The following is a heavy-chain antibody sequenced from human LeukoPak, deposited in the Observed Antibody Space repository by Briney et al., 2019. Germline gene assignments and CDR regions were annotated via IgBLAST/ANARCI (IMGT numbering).Heavy chain of an antibody. CDR1: GGTFSSYA. Sequence: SVKVSCKASGGTFSSYAISWVRQAPGQGLEWMGGIIPIFGTANYAQKFQGRVTITADESTSTAYMELSSLRSEDTAVYYCAREVDYCSSTSCHEYFQHWGQGTLVTVSS. CDR2: IIPIFGTA. CDR3: AREVDYCSSTSCHEYFQH. D-gene: IGHD2-2*01. J-gene: IGHJ1*01. V-gene: IGHV1-69*13.